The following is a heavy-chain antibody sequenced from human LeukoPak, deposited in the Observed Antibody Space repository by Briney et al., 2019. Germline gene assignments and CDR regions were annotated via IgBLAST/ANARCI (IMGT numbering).Heavy chain of an antibody. V-gene: IGHV3-53*01. D-gene: IGHD2-15*01. CDR3: ASDSYSPEYFQH. Sequence: GGSLRLSCAASGFTVSSNYMSWVRQAPGKGLEWVSVIYSGGTTYYADSVRGRFTISRDNSKNTLFLQMNSLRAEDTAVYYCASDSYSPEYFQHWGQGTLVTVSS. CDR1: GFTVSSNY. CDR2: IYSGGTT. J-gene: IGHJ1*01.